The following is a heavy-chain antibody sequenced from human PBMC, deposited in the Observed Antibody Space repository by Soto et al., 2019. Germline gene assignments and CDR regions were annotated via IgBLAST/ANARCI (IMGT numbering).Heavy chain of an antibody. V-gene: IGHV3-30-3*01. D-gene: IGHD6-19*01. CDR2: ISYDGNKK. Sequence: QVQLAESGGGVVQPGRSLRLSCAASGFTLSSYSMHWVRQAPGKGLEWVALISYDGNKKFYEDSVKGRFNISRDTSKNMLYLQMNSLRAEDTAVYYCARSVAVAALDSWSHGTLVTVSS. CDR1: GFTLSSYS. J-gene: IGHJ5*01. CDR3: ARSVAVAALDS.